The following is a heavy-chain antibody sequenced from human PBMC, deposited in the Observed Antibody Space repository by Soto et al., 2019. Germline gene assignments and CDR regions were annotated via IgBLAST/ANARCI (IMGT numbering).Heavy chain of an antibody. CDR1: SAPVSSTTYT. CDR3: AGVPMIKWEIDY. J-gene: IGHJ4*02. Sequence: SETLSLTCTVSSAPVSSTTYTWGWIRQPPGKGLEWVASVYYGGRSYYNPSLNSRVTISVDMSKNQFSLMLSSVTAADTAVYYCAGVPMIKWEIDYWGQGTLVTVSS. D-gene: IGHD3-22*01. CDR2: VYYGGRS. V-gene: IGHV4-39*01.